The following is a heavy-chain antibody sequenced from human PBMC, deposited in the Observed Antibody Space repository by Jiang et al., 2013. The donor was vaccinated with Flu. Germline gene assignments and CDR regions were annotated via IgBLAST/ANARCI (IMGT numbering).Heavy chain of an antibody. D-gene: IGHD6-19*01. J-gene: IGHJ5*02. V-gene: IGHV1-3*01. CDR2: INAGNGNT. CDR3: ARDSSGPRMLINWFDP. Sequence: GAEVKKPGASVKVSCKASGYTFTSYAMHWVRQAPGQRLEWMGWINAGNGNTKYSQKFQGRVTITRDTSASTAYMELSSLRSEDTAVYYCARDSSGPRMLINWFDPWAREPWSPSPQ. CDR1: GYTFTSYA.